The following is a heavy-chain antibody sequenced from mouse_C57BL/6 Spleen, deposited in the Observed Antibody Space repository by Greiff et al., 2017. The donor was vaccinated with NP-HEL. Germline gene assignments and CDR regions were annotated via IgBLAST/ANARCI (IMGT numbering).Heavy chain of an antibody. Sequence: EVMLVESGGGLVKPGGSLKLSCAASGFTFSSYAMSWVRQTPEKRLEWVATISDGGSYTYYPDNVKGRFTISRDNAKNNLYLQMSHLKSEDTAMYYFARESRFAYWGQGTLVTVSA. CDR3: ARESRFAY. CDR1: GFTFSSYA. CDR2: ISDGGSYT. J-gene: IGHJ3*01. V-gene: IGHV5-4*03.